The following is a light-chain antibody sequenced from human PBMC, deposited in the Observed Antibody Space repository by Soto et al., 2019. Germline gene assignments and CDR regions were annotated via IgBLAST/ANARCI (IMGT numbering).Light chain of an antibody. V-gene: IGKV1-33*01. Sequence: DIQMTQFTSSLSASVGDRVTITCQASQDIRMFLNWYQQKPGEAPKLLIYDASKLQTGVPSRFSGRASGRYFTLIITNLQPEDVATYYCQQCDSLPYTFGQGTKLEI. CDR3: QQCDSLPYT. CDR1: QDIRMF. CDR2: DAS. J-gene: IGKJ2*01.